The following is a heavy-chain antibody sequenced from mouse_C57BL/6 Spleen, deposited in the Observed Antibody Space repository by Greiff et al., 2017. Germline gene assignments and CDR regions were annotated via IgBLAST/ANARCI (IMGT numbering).Heavy chain of an antibody. CDR3: ARWFNARGYFDV. D-gene: IGHD3-3*01. V-gene: IGHV14-3*01. CDR1: GFNIKNTY. CDR2: IDPANGNT. Sequence: EVQGVESVAELVRPGASVKLSCTASGFNIKNTYMHWVKQRPEQGLEWIGRIDPANGNTKYDQKFQGKATITADTASNTAYLQLSSLTSEDTAIYYCARWFNARGYFDVWGTGTTVTVSA. J-gene: IGHJ1*03.